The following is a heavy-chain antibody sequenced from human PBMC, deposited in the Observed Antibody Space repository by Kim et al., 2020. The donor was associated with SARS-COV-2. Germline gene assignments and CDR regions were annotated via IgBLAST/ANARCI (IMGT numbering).Heavy chain of an antibody. D-gene: IGHD2-2*01. CDR1: GFTFSGYD. CDR3: ARGLGHSDLGYCSRTSCYYYHGMDV. CDR2: ISSSGSTI. V-gene: IGHV3-11*04. J-gene: IGHJ6*04. Sequence: GGSLRLSCAASGFTFSGYDMSWIRQAPGKGLEWVSYISSSGSTIYYADSVKGRFTISRDNAKNSLYLQMNSLRAEDTAVYYCARGLGHSDLGYCSRTSCYYYHGMDVWGRGTTVTVPS.